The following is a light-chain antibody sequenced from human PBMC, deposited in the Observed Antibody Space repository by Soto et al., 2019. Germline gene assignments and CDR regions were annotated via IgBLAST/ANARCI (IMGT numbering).Light chain of an antibody. J-gene: IGKJ1*01. CDR2: GAS. CDR1: QTINNN. Sequence: DIMMTQSPATLSMSPGDRATLSCRANQTINNNLAWNQQKPGQAPRLLIYGASTRATGIPDRFSGSWSGTEFTLTISSLQSEDFAVYYCQQYSKWPWTFGQGTRVEIK. V-gene: IGKV3-15*01. CDR3: QQYSKWPWT.